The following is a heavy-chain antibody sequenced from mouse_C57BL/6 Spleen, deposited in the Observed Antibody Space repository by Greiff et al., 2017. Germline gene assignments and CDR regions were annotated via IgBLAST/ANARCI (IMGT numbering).Heavy chain of an antibody. CDR3: ARIRQAKAIYYGYDGGDAMDY. V-gene: IGHV8-8*01. Sequence: QVTLKVSGPGILQPSQTLSLTCSFSGFSLSTFGMGVGWIRQPSGKGLEWLAHIWWDDDKYYNPALKSRLTISKDTSKNQVFLKIANVDTADTATYYCARIRQAKAIYYGYDGGDAMDYWGQGTSVTVSS. J-gene: IGHJ4*01. D-gene: IGHD2-2*01. CDR1: GFSLSTFGMG. CDR2: IWWDDDK.